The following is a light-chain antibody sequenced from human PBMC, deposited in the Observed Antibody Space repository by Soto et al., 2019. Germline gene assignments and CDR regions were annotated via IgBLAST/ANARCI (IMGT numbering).Light chain of an antibody. J-gene: IGKJ1*01. CDR1: QSVSSTY. Sequence: EIVLTQSPGTLSLSPGERATLSCRASQSVSSTYLAWYQQKPGQAPRLLLYGGSSRATGIPDRFSGSGAGTDFTLTISRLEPEDSAVYYCQQYDRSPWTFGQGTKVEIK. V-gene: IGKV3-20*01. CDR3: QQYDRSPWT. CDR2: GGS.